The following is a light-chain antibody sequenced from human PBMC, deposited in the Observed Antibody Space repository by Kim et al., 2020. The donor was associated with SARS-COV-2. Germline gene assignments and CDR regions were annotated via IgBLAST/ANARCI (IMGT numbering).Light chain of an antibody. CDR2: GAS. CDR1: QDIRND. J-gene: IGKJ5*01. Sequence: VSVGDRVTITCRACQDIRNDLGWYQQNPGRAPKRLIYGASSLQSGVPSRFSGSGSGTEFTLTISSVQPEDFATYFCLQHSTYPITFGQGTRLEIK. V-gene: IGKV1-17*01. CDR3: LQHSTYPIT.